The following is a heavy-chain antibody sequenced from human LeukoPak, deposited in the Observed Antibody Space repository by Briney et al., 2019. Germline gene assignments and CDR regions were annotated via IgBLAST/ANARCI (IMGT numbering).Heavy chain of an antibody. CDR2: IYSGGST. V-gene: IGHV3-53*01. CDR3: ASGRDGYNSGFWYAFDI. D-gene: IGHD5-24*01. J-gene: IGHJ3*02. Sequence: GGSLRLSCAASGFTVSSNYMSWVRQAPGKGLEWVSVIYSGGSTYYADSVKGRFTISRDNSKNTLYLQMNSLRAEDTAVYYCASGRDGYNSGFWYAFDIWGQGTMVTVSS. CDR1: GFTVSSNY.